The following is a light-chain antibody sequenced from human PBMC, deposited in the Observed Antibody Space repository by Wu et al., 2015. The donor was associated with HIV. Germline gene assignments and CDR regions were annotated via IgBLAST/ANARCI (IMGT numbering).Light chain of an antibody. V-gene: IGKV3-20*01. Sequence: RASXSISSSYLAWYQXKPGQAHRLLIYGASSRATGIPDRFSGSGSEKDFTLTISRLETEDFAVYYCQQYGSSPRTFGQGTKVEIK. CDR3: QQYGSSPRT. CDR2: GAS. J-gene: IGKJ1*01. CDR1: XSISSSY.